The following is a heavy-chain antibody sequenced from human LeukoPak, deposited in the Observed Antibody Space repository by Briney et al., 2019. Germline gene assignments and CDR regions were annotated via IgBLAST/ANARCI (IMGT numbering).Heavy chain of an antibody. D-gene: IGHD6-19*01. J-gene: IGHJ4*02. CDR2: ISSGGNT. V-gene: IGHV3-53*01. CDR3: AKGSSSVWPYYLDY. Sequence: GGSLRLSCAAPGFTVSRNYMSWVRQAPGKGLEWVSVISSGGNTYYTDSVKGRFTISRDNSKNTLYLQMTSLRVEDTAVYYCAKGSSSVWPYYLDYCGQGTLVTVSS. CDR1: GFTVSRNY.